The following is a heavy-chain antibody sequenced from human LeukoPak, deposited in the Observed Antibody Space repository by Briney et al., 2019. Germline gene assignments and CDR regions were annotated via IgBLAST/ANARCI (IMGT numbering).Heavy chain of an antibody. V-gene: IGHV4-38-2*02. CDR1: GYSISSGYY. Sequence: SETLSLTCTVSGYSISSGYYWGWIRQPPGKGLEWIGSIYPSGSTYYNPSLKSRVTISVDTSKNQFSLKLSSVTAADTAVYYCARAELTAPPSYYYYMDVWGKGTTVTVSS. J-gene: IGHJ6*03. CDR2: IYPSGST. D-gene: IGHD1-7*01. CDR3: ARAELTAPPSYYYYMDV.